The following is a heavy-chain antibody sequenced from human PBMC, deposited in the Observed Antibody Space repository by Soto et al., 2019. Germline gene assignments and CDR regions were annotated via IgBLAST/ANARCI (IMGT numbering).Heavy chain of an antibody. CDR1: GYTLTELS. CDR2: FDPEDGET. V-gene: IGHV1-24*01. D-gene: IGHD3-3*01. Sequence: ASVKVSCKVSGYTLTELSMHWVRQAPGKGLELMGGFDPEDGETIYAQKFQGRVTMTEDTSTDTAYMELSSLRSEDTAVYYCATEYLYDFWSGYSLPEYWGQGTLVTVYS. CDR3: ATEYLYDFWSGYSLPEY. J-gene: IGHJ4*02.